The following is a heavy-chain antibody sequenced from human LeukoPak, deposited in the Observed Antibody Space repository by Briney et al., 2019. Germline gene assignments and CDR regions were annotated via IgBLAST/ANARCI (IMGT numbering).Heavy chain of an antibody. V-gene: IGHV4-34*01. D-gene: IGHD3-22*01. Sequence: SETLSLTCDVYGMSLSDYDWTWIRQSPGKGLEWVGGINHSGSANYHASLESRVTISVDTSKAQFSLKLSSVTAADTGVYYCARRALNYDDVAYFYARCTAVWGQGIKVTVSA. J-gene: IGHJ4*02. CDR3: ARRALNYDDVAYFYARCTAV. CDR2: INHSGSA. CDR1: GMSLSDYD.